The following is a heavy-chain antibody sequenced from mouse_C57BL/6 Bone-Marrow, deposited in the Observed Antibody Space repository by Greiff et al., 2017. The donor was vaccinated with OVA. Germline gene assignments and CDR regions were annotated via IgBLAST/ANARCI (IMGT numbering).Heavy chain of an antibody. CDR3: ARWDVYYGRSDGN. CDR1: GYTFTSYW. CDR2: IYPSDSAT. J-gene: IGHJ2*01. Sequence: QVQLQQPGAELVRPGSSVKLSCKASGYTFTSYWMDWVKQRPGQGLEWIGNIYPSDSATNYNQKFKDKAPLTVDKSSSTAYMQLSSLTSEDSAVYYGARWDVYYGRSDGNWGQGTTLTVSA. V-gene: IGHV1-61*01. D-gene: IGHD1-1*01.